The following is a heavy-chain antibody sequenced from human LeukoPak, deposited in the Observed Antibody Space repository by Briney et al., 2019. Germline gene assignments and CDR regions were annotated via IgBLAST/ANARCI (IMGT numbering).Heavy chain of an antibody. CDR1: GFTFSSYS. CDR2: ISSSSSYI. D-gene: IGHD5-12*01. CDR3: ARDLPGDIVATIFGRHYYYGMDV. Sequence: PGGSLRLSCAASGFTFSSYSMNWVRQAPAKGLEWVSSISSSSSYIYYADSVKGRFTISRDNAKNSLYLQMNSLRAEDTAVYYCARDLPGDIVATIFGRHYYYGMDVWGQGTTVTVSS. V-gene: IGHV3-21*01. J-gene: IGHJ6*02.